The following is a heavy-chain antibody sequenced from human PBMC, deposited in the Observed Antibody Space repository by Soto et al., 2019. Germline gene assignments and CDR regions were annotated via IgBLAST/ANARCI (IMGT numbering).Heavy chain of an antibody. CDR3: ARPALGDFWSGYPSY. J-gene: IGHJ4*02. V-gene: IGHV3-30-3*01. CDR2: ISYDGSNK. D-gene: IGHD3-3*01. Sequence: QVQLVESGGGVVQPGRSLRLSCAASGFTFSSYAMHWVRQAPGKGLEWVAVISYDGSNKYYADSVKGRFTISRDNSNNTLYLQMNRLRAEDTAVYYCARPALGDFWSGYPSYWGQGTLVTVSS. CDR1: GFTFSSYA.